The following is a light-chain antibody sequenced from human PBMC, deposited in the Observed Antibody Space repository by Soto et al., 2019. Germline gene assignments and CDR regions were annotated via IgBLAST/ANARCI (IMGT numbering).Light chain of an antibody. Sequence: DIQMTQSPSSVSASVGDRVTITCRASQGISSWLAWYQQKPGKAPKLLIYAASSLQSGVPSRFSGSGSGTDFTLTISRLEPEDFVVYYCQYYGSSPWTFGQGTKVEIK. J-gene: IGKJ1*01. CDR1: QGISSW. CDR3: QYYGSSPWT. CDR2: AAS. V-gene: IGKV1-12*01.